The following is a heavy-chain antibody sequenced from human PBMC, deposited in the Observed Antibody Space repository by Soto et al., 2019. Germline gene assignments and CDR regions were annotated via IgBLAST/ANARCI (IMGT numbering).Heavy chain of an antibody. CDR1: GFTFSSYA. Sequence: EVQLLESGGGLVQLGGSLRLSCAASGFTFSSYAMSWVRQAPGKGLEWVSAISGSGGSTYYADSVKGRFTISRDNSKNTLYLQMNSLRAEDTAVYYCAKVTRTPLASSWYGKFSYGMDVWGQGTTVTVSS. D-gene: IGHD6-13*01. CDR2: ISGSGGST. V-gene: IGHV3-23*01. CDR3: AKVTRTPLASSWYGKFSYGMDV. J-gene: IGHJ6*02.